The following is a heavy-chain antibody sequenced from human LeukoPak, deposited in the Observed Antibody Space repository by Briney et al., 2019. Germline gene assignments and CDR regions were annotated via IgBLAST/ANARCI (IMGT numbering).Heavy chain of an antibody. CDR2: IKQDGSEK. CDR1: GFTFDTYW. J-gene: IGHJ4*02. V-gene: IGHV3-7*01. Sequence: PGGSLRLSCAASGFTFDTYWMSWVRQAPGKGLEWVANIKQDGSEKDYVDSVKGRFTISRDNAKNTLYLQMNSLRAEDTAVYYCARGGGAGSFDYWGQGTLVTVSS. CDR3: ARGGGAGSFDY. D-gene: IGHD3-10*01.